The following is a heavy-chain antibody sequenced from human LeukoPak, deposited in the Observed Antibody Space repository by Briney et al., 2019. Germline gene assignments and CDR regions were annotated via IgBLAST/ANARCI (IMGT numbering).Heavy chain of an antibody. CDR2: ISGGGGAT. Sequence: PGGSLTLSCAASGFTFSSYAMSWLRQAPGKGLKWVSAISGGGGATYYADSVKGRFTISGDNSHNTLSLQMNSLRAEDTAVYYCVKGRGASSGYVGDYWGQGTLVTVSS. D-gene: IGHD3-22*01. CDR3: VKGRGASSGYVGDY. J-gene: IGHJ4*02. CDR1: GFTFSSYA. V-gene: IGHV3-23*01.